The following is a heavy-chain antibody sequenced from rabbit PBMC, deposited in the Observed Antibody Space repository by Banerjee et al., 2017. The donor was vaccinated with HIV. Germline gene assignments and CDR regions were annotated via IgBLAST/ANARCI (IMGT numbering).Heavy chain of an antibody. J-gene: IGHJ4*01. D-gene: IGHD6-1*01. CDR2: IYAGSSGST. CDR3: ARDYDGYAAYGYVPYYFNL. V-gene: IGHV1S45*01. Sequence: QEQLEESGGDLVKPEGSLTLTCTASGFTISSSYWMYWVRQAPGKGLEWIACIYAGSSGSTYYASWAKGRFTISKTSSTTVTLQMTSLTAADTATYFCARDYDGYAAYGYVPYYFNLWGQGTLVTVS. CDR1: GFTISSSYW.